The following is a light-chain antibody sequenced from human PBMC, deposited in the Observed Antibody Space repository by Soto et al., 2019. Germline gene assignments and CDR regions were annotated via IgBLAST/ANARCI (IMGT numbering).Light chain of an antibody. V-gene: IGKV1-5*01. CDR3: NQYYSYSRI. CDR1: QSLSTW. CDR2: MPP. J-gene: IGKJ1*01. Sequence: DILLTHSPSTLSSSLWERAAMSSRAGQSLSTWLAWYQQEPGKVPEPLSQMPPSVPSAVPSRFSGSGSGTDFTLTIGSLHPDDFAINYCNQYYSYSRIFGQGTRV.